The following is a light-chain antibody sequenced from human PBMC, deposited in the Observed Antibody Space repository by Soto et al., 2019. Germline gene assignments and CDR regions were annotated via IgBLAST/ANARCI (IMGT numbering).Light chain of an antibody. Sequence: QSVLTQPPSVSGAPGQRVTISCTGGTSNIGAGYDVHWYQQLPGTAPKLLIYGNSNRPSGVPDRFSGSKSGTPASLAITGLQAEDEGDYYCQSNDSSLSGYVFGTGTKLTVL. CDR2: GNS. J-gene: IGLJ1*01. CDR3: QSNDSSLSGYV. V-gene: IGLV1-40*01. CDR1: TSNIGAGYD.